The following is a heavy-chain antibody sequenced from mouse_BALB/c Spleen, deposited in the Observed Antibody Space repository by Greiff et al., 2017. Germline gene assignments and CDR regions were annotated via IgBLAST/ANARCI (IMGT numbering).Heavy chain of an antibody. J-gene: IGHJ3*01. CDR3: TSYGNYSFAY. V-gene: IGHV5-6-4*01. CDR1: GFTFSSYT. D-gene: IGHD2-1*01. Sequence: EVKLVESGGGLVKPGGSLKLSCAASGFTFSSYTMSWVRQTPEKRLEWVATISSGGSYTYYPDSVKGRFTISRDNAKNTLYLQMSSLKSEDTAMYYCTSYGNYSFAYWGQGTLVTVSA. CDR2: ISSGGSYT.